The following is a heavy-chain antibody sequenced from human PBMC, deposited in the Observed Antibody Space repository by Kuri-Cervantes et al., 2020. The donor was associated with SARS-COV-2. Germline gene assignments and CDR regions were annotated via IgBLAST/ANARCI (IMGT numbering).Heavy chain of an antibody. V-gene: IGHV3-48*01. CDR3: ARVFGSYVAAAAAYYFDY. D-gene: IGHD6-13*01. Sequence: GESLKISCAASGFIFSYFGMNWVRQAPGKGLEWVSYISSSSTTIYYADSVKGRFTISRDNAKNSLYLQMNSLRAEDTAVYYCARVFGSYVAAAAAYYFDYWGQGTLVTVSS. J-gene: IGHJ4*02. CDR1: GFIFSYFG. CDR2: ISSSSTTI.